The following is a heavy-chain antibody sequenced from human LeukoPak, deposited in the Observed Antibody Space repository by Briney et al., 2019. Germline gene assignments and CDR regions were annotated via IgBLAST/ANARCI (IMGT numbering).Heavy chain of an antibody. Sequence: ASGKVSCKASGYTFTSYDINWVRQATGQGVGGRGGMNPNSGNTGYAQKFQGRVTITRNNAISTAYMEMSSLRAEDTAAYYCARITTTVSNAFDIWGQGTMVTVSS. CDR3: ARITTTVSNAFDI. V-gene: IGHV1-8*03. CDR2: MNPNSGNT. CDR1: GYTFTSYD. D-gene: IGHD4-17*01. J-gene: IGHJ3*02.